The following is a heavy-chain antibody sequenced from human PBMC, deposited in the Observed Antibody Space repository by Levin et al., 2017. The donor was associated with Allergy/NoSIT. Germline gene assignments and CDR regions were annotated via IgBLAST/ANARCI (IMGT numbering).Heavy chain of an antibody. J-gene: IGHJ4*02. CDR1: GYSISSGYF. CDR2: IYHSGTT. CDR3: ARDMTSTSCYFNS. Sequence: SQTLSLTCAVSGYSISSGYFWGWIRQPPGKGLEWIGSIYHSGTTYYKPSLRSRVTMSVDTSKNQFSLRLSSVTAADTAVYYCARDMTSTSCYFNSWGPGTLVTVSS. D-gene: IGHD2-2*01. V-gene: IGHV4-38-2*02.